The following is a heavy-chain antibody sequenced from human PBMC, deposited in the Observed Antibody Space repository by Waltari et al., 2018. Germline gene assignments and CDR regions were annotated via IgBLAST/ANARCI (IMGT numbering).Heavy chain of an antibody. CDR2: TDAGGDT. CDR3: TRWNPYYVAFDM. Sequence: EEQLVESGGDLVQPGGSLRLSCAASEITFSNYDIHWVRRRPGRGLEWVSVTDAGGDTYYVASVKGRFTVARENAKKSLYLQMNSRRAEDTAVYYCTRWNPYYVAFDMWGQGTMVTVSS. CDR1: EITFSNYD. J-gene: IGHJ3*02. V-gene: IGHV3-13*01. D-gene: IGHD3-10*01.